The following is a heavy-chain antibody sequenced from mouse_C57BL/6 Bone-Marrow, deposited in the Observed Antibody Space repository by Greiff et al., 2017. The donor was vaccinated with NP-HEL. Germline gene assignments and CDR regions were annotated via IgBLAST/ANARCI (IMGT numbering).Heavy chain of an antibody. Sequence: QVQLQQSGPELARPWASVKISCQAFYTFSRRVHFAIRDTTYWMQWVKQRPGQGLEWIGAIYPGNGDTSYNQKFKGKAQLTADKSSSTADMQLRSLTSEDSAVYYCASTMIRGWFAYWGQGTLVTVSA. J-gene: IGHJ3*01. CDR1: YTFSRRVH. CDR2: GQGLEWIG. CDR3: SEDSAVYYCASTMIRGWFAY. V-gene: IGHV1-87*01. D-gene: IGHD2-4*01.